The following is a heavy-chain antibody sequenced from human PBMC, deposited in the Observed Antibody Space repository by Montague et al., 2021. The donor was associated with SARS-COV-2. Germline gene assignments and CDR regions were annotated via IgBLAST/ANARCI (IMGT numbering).Heavy chain of an antibody. CDR1: GFTFSSYG. D-gene: IGHD6-25*01. J-gene: IGHJ5*02. V-gene: IGHV3-48*02. CDR3: ARDLWPGMPAAGTWFGP. CDR2: ITPTSTTI. Sequence: SLRLSCAASGFTFSSYGMNWVRQAPGKGLEWVAYITPTSTTIHYADSVKGRFTISRDDAKNSPFLQMNGLRDEDTAMYYCARDLWPGMPAAGTWFGPWGQGTLVTVSS.